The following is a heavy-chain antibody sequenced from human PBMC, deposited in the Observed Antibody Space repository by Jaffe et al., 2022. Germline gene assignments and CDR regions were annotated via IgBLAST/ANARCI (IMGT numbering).Heavy chain of an antibody. CDR1: GFTFDDYA. D-gene: IGHD4-17*01. CDR2: ISWNSGSI. CDR3: AKGGLGYGDYDRFYYFDY. J-gene: IGHJ4*02. V-gene: IGHV3-9*01. Sequence: EVQLVESGGGLVQPGRSLRLSCAASGFTFDDYAMHWVRQAPGKGLEWVSGISWNSGSIGYADSVKGRFTISRDNAKNSLYLQMNSLRAEDTALYYCAKGGLGYGDYDRFYYFDYWGQGTLVTVSS.